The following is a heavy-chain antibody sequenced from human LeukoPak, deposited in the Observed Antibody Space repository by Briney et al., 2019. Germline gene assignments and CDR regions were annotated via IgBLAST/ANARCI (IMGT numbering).Heavy chain of an antibody. V-gene: IGHV3-53*01. Sequence: GGSLRLSCAASGLTVSRSYMSWVRQAPGKGLEWVSIIYNDGSTYYADSMKGRFTISRDNSKNTLYLQVNSLRAEDTAMYYCARNILFACDIWGQGTMVTVSS. CDR2: IYNDGST. CDR1: GLTVSRSY. J-gene: IGHJ3*02. CDR3: ARNILFACDI.